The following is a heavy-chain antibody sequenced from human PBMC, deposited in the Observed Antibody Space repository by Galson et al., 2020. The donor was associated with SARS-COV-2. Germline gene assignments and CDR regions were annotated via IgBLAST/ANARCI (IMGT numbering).Heavy chain of an antibody. J-gene: IGHJ6*02. V-gene: IGHV1-2*02. D-gene: IGHD5-18*01. CDR1: GYTFTGYY. CDR3: AREMDTAMGDYYYYGMDV. Sequence: ASVTVSCKASGYTFTGYYMHWVRPAPGQGLEWMGWINPNSGGTNYAQKFQGRVTMTRDTSISTAYMELSRLRSDDTAVYYCAREMDTAMGDYYYYGMDVWGQGTTVTVSS. CDR2: INPNSGGT.